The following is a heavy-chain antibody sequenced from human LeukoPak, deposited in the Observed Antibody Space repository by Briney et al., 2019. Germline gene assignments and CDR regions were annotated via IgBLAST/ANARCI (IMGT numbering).Heavy chain of an antibody. V-gene: IGHV4-34*01. D-gene: IGHD6-13*01. J-gene: IGHJ4*02. CDR2: INHSGST. CDR1: GGSFSGYY. CDR3: ARGKYSPGYSSSWSRRNYSDY. Sequence: SETLSLTCAVYGGSFSGYYWSWIRQPPGKGLEWIGEINHSGSTNYNPSLKSRVTISVDTSKNQFSLKLSSVTAADTAVYYCARGKYSPGYSSSWSRRNYSDYWGQGTLVTVSS.